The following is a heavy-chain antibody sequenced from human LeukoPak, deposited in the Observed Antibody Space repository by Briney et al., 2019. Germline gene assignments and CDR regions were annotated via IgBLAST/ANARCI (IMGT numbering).Heavy chain of an antibody. J-gene: IGHJ5*01. Sequence: GGSLRLSCAASGFTFSTYAMSWVRQAPGKGLEWVSVISGSGDNTYYADSVKGRFTISRDNSKNTLYLQMNSLRAEDTAVYYCARTEGTVAYDSWGQGTLVTVSS. V-gene: IGHV3-23*01. D-gene: IGHD4-23*01. CDR3: ARTEGTVAYDS. CDR1: GFTFSTYA. CDR2: ISGSGDNT.